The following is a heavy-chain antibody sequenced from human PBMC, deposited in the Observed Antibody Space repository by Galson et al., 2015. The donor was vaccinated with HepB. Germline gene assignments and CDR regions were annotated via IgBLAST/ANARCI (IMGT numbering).Heavy chain of an antibody. V-gene: IGHV3-23*01. CDR1: GSTFDRYA. CDR3: AKGQQLWLVYGTFDS. D-gene: IGHD3-22*01. Sequence: SLRLSCAASGSTFDRYALNWVRQSPGKGLEWVSGISGSGGSTYYADSVKGRFTISRDNSKKTVFLQMNSLRVDDTAVYYCAKGQQLWLVYGTFDSWGQGTLVTVSS. J-gene: IGHJ4*02. CDR2: ISGSGGST.